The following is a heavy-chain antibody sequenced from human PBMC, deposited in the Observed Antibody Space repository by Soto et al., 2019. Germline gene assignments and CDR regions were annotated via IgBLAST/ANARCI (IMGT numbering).Heavy chain of an antibody. CDR2: IIPIFGTA. D-gene: IGHD2-2*02. CDR3: ARGLIVVVPAAIPDYYYGMDV. J-gene: IGHJ6*02. Sequence: ASVKVSCKASGGTFSSYAISWVRQAPGQGLEWMGGIIPIFGTANYAQKFQGRVTITADESTSTAYMELSSLRSEDTAVYYCARGLIVVVPAAIPDYYYGMDVWGQGTTVTVS. CDR1: GGTFSSYA. V-gene: IGHV1-69*13.